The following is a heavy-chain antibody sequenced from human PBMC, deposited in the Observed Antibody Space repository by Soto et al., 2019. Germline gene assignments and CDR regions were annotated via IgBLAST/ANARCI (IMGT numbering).Heavy chain of an antibody. CDR2: IKQDGGEI. J-gene: IGHJ4*02. V-gene: IGHV3-7*01. CDR1: GFTFNTYW. D-gene: IGHD6-25*01. Sequence: GGSLRLSCAASGFTFNTYWMTWVRQAPGKGLEWVANIKQDGGEIYYVDSVKGRFTISRDNAENSLYLQMNSLRAEDTAVYYCATGGCQGALDYWGQGTRVTVAS. CDR3: ATGGCQGALDY.